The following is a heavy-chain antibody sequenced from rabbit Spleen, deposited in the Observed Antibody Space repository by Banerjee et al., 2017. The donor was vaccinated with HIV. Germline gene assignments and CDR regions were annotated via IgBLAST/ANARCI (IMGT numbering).Heavy chain of an antibody. CDR3: ARDLVGVIGWNFYL. CDR2: INAATAKP. D-gene: IGHD1-1*01. J-gene: IGHJ4*01. V-gene: IGHV1S45*01. CDR1: GFSFGDRDV. Sequence: QEQLVESGGGLVQPEGSLTLTCKASGFSFGDRDVMCWVRQAPGKGLEWIACINAATAKPVYATWAKGRFTISRTSSTMVTLRMTSLTAADTATYFCARDLVGVIGWNFYLWGPGTLVTVS.